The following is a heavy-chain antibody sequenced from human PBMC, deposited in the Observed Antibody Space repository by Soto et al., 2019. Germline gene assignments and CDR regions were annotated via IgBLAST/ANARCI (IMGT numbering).Heavy chain of an antibody. CDR3: ARPLGLTYYYYGMDV. J-gene: IGHJ6*02. V-gene: IGHV1-3*01. CDR1: GYTFTSYA. Sequence: GASVKVSCEASGYTFTSYAMHCVRQAPGQRLEWMGWINAGNGNTKYSQKFQGRVTITRDTSASTAYMELSSLRSEDTAVYYCARPLGLTYYYYGMDVWGQGTTVTVSS. CDR2: INAGNGNT. D-gene: IGHD1-26*01.